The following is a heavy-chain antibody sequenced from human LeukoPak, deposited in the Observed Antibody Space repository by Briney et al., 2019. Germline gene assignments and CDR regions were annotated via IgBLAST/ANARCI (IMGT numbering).Heavy chain of an antibody. Sequence: PGRSLRLSCAASGFTFSSNAMHWVRQAPGKGLEWVAVISYDGSNKYYADSVKGRFTISRDNSKNTLYLQMNSLRAEDTAVYYCARAFLAAAGISHFDYWGQGTLVTVSS. CDR3: ARAFLAAAGISHFDY. CDR2: ISYDGSNK. J-gene: IGHJ4*02. CDR1: GFTFSSNA. D-gene: IGHD6-13*01. V-gene: IGHV3-30*04.